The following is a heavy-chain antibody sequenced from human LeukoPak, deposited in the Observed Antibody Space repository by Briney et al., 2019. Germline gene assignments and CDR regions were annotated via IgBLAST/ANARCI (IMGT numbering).Heavy chain of an antibody. V-gene: IGHV4-34*01. CDR3: ARDTTVTTPSSRYYYYGMDV. J-gene: IGHJ6*02. CDR2: INHSGST. CDR1: GGSFSGYY. Sequence: PSETLSLTCAVYGGSFSGYYWSWIRQPPGKGLEWIGEINHSGSTNYNPSLKSRVTISVDTSKNQFSLKLSSVTAADTAVYYCARDTTVTTPSSRYYYYGMDVWGQGTTVTVSS. D-gene: IGHD4-11*01.